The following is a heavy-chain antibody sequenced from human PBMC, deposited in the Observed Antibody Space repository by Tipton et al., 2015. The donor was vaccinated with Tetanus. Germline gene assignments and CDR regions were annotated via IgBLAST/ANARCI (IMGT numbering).Heavy chain of an antibody. Sequence: GLVKPSQTLSLTCAISGDSVSSNSAVWNWIRQSPSRGLEWLGGTYYKSRWSTNYAVSVKSRITINPDTSKNQFSLQLTSMTPEDAAVYYCARGDVSFDIWGHGTMVTVSS. J-gene: IGHJ3*02. V-gene: IGHV6-1*01. D-gene: IGHD2-8*01. CDR1: GDSVSSNSAV. CDR2: TYYKSRWST. CDR3: ARGDVSFDI.